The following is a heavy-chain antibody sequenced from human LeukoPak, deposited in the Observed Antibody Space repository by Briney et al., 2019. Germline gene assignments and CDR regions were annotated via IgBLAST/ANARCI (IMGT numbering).Heavy chain of an antibody. D-gene: IGHD5-12*01. V-gene: IGHV3-7*01. CDR1: GFTFSSYW. Sequence: GGSLRLSCAASGFTFSSYWMSWVRQAPGKGLEWVANIKQDGSEKYYVDSVKGRFTISRDNAKNSLYLQMNSLRAEDTAVYYCTRWSEYGGYDTNNNWFDPWGQGTLVTVSS. CDR3: TRWSEYGGYDTNNNWFDP. J-gene: IGHJ5*02. CDR2: IKQDGSEK.